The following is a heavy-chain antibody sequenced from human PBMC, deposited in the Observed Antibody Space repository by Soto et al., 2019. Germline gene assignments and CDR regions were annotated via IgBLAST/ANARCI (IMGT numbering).Heavy chain of an antibody. D-gene: IGHD2-21*01. CDR1: GFTFSSYA. J-gene: IGHJ4*02. Sequence: QVQLVASGGGVVQPGRSLRLSCAASGFTFSSYAMHWVRQAPGKGLERVAVISYDGSNKYYADSVKGLFTISRDNSKNTLYLQMNSLRAEDTAVYYCARDGLLHYGYWGQGTLVTVSS. CDR3: ARDGLLHYGY. V-gene: IGHV3-30-3*01. CDR2: ISYDGSNK.